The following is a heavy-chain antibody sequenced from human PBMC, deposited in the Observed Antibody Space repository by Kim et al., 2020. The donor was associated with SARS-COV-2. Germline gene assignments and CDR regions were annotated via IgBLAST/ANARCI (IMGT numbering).Heavy chain of an antibody. D-gene: IGHD3-22*01. Sequence: DSGKGRFTLSRDNSKNTLYLQMNSLRAEDTAVYYCAKDPQVVVITYFDYWGQGTLVTVSS. J-gene: IGHJ4*02. V-gene: IGHV3-23*01. CDR3: AKDPQVVVITYFDY.